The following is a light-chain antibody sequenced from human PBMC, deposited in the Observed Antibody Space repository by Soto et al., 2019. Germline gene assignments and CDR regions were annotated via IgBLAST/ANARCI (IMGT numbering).Light chain of an antibody. CDR3: QQRNTWPPIT. J-gene: IGKJ5*01. CDR1: QSVRDN. Sequence: EILLTQSPGALAVSPGEVATLSCRASQSVRDNLAWYQQKPGQAPRLLIYRASIRATGVPARFSGSGSGTDFTLTISSLEPEDVALYYCQQRNTWPPITFGQGTRLEIK. V-gene: IGKV3-11*01. CDR2: RAS.